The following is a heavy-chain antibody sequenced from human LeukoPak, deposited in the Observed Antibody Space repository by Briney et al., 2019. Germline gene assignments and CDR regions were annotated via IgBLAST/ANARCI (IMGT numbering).Heavy chain of an antibody. CDR2: MNPNSGNT. CDR1: GYTFTSYD. CDR3: ARLIAVAGKSDY. V-gene: IGHV1-8*01. Sequence: ASVKDSCKASGYTFTSYDINWVRQATGQGLEWMGWMNPNSGNTGYAQKFQGRVTMTRNTSISTAYMELSSLTSEDTAVYYCARLIAVAGKSDYWGQGTLVTVSS. D-gene: IGHD6-19*01. J-gene: IGHJ4*02.